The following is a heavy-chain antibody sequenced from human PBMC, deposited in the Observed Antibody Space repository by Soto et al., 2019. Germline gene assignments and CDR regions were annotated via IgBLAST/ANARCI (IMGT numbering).Heavy chain of an antibody. CDR2: IDPSDSYT. CDR3: ARIVVVPAAENYYYYGMDV. V-gene: IGHV5-10-1*01. CDR1: GYSFTSYW. Sequence: RGESLKISCKGSGYSFTSYWISWVRQMPGKGLEWMGRIDPSDSYTNYSPSFQGHVTISADKSISTAYLQWSSLKASDTAMYYCARIVVVPAAENYYYYGMDVWGQGTTVTVSS. D-gene: IGHD2-2*01. J-gene: IGHJ6*02.